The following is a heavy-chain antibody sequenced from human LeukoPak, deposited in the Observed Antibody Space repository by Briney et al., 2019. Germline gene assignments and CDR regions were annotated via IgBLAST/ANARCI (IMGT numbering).Heavy chain of an antibody. D-gene: IGHD4-17*01. J-gene: IGHJ6*02. CDR3: AKVEGTLYGDYLLGYYYGMDV. CDR1: GFTFSSYG. CDR2: ISYDGSNK. Sequence: PGRSLRLSCAASGFTFSSYGMHWVRQAPGKGLEWVAVISYDGSNKYYADSVKGRFTISRDNSKNTLYLQMNSLRAEDTAVYYCAKVEGTLYGDYLLGYYYGMDVWGQGTTVTVSS. V-gene: IGHV3-30*18.